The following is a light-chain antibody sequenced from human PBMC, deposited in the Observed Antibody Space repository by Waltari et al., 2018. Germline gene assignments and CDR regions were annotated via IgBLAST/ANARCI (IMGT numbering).Light chain of an antibody. J-gene: IGLJ3*02. Sequence: LVLTQSPSASASLGASVKLTCSLPGEYSAYAIAWHQQQPLKGPAYLLTVNSDGSHKKGDGISQRFSGSSSDLDLSLIISRLQSDDEADYFCQTWGTGIQVFGSGTKLTVL. CDR3: QTWGTGIQV. V-gene: IGLV4-69*01. CDR2: VNSDGSH. CDR1: GEYSAYA.